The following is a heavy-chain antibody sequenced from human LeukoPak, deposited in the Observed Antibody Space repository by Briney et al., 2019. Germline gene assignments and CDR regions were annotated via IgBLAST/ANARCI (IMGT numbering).Heavy chain of an antibody. CDR2: IYPGDSDT. Sequence: GESLKISCKGSGYSFTSYWIGWVRLMPGKGLEWMGIIYPGDSDTRYSPSFQGQVTISADKSISTAYPQWSSLKASDTAMYYCARRPNPYDSSGYPFDYWGQGTLVTVSS. J-gene: IGHJ4*02. CDR1: GYSFTSYW. V-gene: IGHV5-51*01. D-gene: IGHD3-22*01. CDR3: ARRPNPYDSSGYPFDY.